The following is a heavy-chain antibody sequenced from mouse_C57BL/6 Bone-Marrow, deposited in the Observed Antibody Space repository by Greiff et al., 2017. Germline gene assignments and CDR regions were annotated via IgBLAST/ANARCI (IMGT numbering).Heavy chain of an antibody. Sequence: VKLQQSGSELRSPGSSVKLSCKDFDSEVFPIAYMSWVRQKPGHGFEWIGGILPSIGRTIYGEKFEDKATLDADTLSNTAYLELNSLTSEDSAIYYCARRAGYYGSSYGWYFDVWGTGTTVTVSS. J-gene: IGHJ1*03. V-gene: IGHV15-2*01. CDR3: ARRAGYYGSSYGWYFDV. D-gene: IGHD1-1*01. CDR2: ILPSIGRT. CDR1: DSEVFPIAY.